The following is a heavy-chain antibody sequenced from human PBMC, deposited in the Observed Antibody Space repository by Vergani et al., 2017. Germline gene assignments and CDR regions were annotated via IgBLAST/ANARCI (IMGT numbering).Heavy chain of an antibody. V-gene: IGHV5-51*01. CDR2: IYPGDSDT. J-gene: IGHJ6*02. D-gene: IGHD6-13*01. CDR1: GYSFTSYW. Sequence: EVQLVQSGAEVKKPGESLKISCKGSGYSFTSYWIGWVRQMPGKGLEWMGIIYPGDSDTRYSPSFQGQVTISADKSISTAYLQWSSLKASDTAMYYCATSNSSSWSNYYYYYGMDVWGQGTTVTVSS. CDR3: ATSNSSSWSNYYYYYGMDV.